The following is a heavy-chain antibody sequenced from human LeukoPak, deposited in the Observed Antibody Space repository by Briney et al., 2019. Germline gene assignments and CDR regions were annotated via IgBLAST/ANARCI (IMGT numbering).Heavy chain of an antibody. CDR2: IIGSGGST. CDR3: AKDSGSYFFDY. V-gene: IGHV3-23*01. CDR1: GFTFSSYV. D-gene: IGHD1-26*01. J-gene: IGHJ4*02. Sequence: GGTLRLSCAASGFTFSSYVMSWVRQAPGKGLEWVSSIIGSGGSTYYADSVNGRFTISRDNSKNTLYLQMNSLRAEDTAVYYCAKDSGSYFFDYWGPGTLVTVSS.